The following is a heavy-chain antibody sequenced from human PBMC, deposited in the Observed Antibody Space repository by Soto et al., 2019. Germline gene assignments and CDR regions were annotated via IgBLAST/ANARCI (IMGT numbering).Heavy chain of an antibody. V-gene: IGHV1-2*02. Sequence: QLHLVQSGAVVKKPGASVTVSCSASGYPVTAYYMHWVRQAPGRGLEWMGGINPATGAAKHTQTFQGSGVMTRARSRSTVFLELGDLLSEDTAVFYCVRGGGVGVAGSAAFEMWGQGTLVTVSS. CDR3: VRGGGVGVAGSAAFEM. D-gene: IGHD3-3*01. CDR2: INPATGAA. CDR1: GYPVTAYY. J-gene: IGHJ3*02.